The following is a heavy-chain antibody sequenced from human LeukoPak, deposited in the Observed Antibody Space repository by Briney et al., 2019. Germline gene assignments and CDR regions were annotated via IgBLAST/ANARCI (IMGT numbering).Heavy chain of an antibody. CDR2: IIPIFGTA. V-gene: IGHV1-69*13. Sequence: ASVKVSCKASGGTFSSYAISWVRQAPGQGLEWMGGIIPIFGTANYAQKFQGRVTITADESTSTAYMELSSLRSEDTAVYYCARNGVLRYFDWQHSDYWGQGTLVTVSS. CDR3: ARNGVLRYFDWQHSDY. D-gene: IGHD3-9*01. J-gene: IGHJ4*02. CDR1: GGTFSSYA.